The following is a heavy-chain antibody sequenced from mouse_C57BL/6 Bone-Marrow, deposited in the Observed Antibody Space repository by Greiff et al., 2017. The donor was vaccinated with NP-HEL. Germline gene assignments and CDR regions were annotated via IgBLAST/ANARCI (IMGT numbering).Heavy chain of an antibody. Sequence: EVKLVESGAELVRPGASVKLSCTASGFNIKDDYMHWVKQRPEQGLEWIGWIDPENGGTEYASKFQGKATITADTSSNTAYLQLSSLTSEDTAVYYCTSILILYDYDGAFDVWGTGTTVTVTS. CDR3: TSILILYDYDGAFDV. J-gene: IGHJ1*03. D-gene: IGHD2-4*01. V-gene: IGHV14-4*01. CDR2: IDPENGGT. CDR1: GFNIKDDY.